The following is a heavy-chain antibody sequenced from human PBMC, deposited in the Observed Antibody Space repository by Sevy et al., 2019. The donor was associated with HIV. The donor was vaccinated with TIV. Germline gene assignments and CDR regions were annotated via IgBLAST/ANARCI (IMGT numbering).Heavy chain of an antibody. V-gene: IGHV4-34*01. CDR2: VT. D-gene: IGHD2-2*02. J-gene: IGHJ2*01. CDR1: GGSFSGFS. Sequence: SETLSLTCAVSGGSFSGFSWNWIRQPPGKGLEWIGEVTHYSPSLKSRATISLDTSKNQFSLKLHSVTAADTALYFGRGGVEGVVPSPIIGLGPWAKYWSFDLWGRGTLVTVSS. CDR3: RGGVEGVVPSPIIGLGPWAKYWSFDL.